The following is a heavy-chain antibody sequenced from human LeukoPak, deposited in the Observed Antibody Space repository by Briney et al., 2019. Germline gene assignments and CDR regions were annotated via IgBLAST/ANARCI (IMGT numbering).Heavy chain of an antibody. D-gene: IGHD2-2*01. CDR3: ARGQPYYYYYYMDV. CDR1: GGSISSYY. CDR2: IYTSGST. Sequence: SETLSLTCTVSGGSISSYYWSWIRQPAGKGLEWIGRIYTSGSTNYNPSLKGRVTISVDTSKNQFSLKLSSVTAADTAVYYCARGQPYYYYYYMDVWGKGTTVTVSS. J-gene: IGHJ6*03. V-gene: IGHV4-4*07.